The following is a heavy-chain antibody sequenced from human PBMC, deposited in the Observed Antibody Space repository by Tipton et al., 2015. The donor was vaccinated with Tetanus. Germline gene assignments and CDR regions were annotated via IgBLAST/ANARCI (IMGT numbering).Heavy chain of an antibody. CDR1: GGSISSYY. V-gene: IGHV3-33*08. D-gene: IGHD6-13*01. J-gene: IGHJ4*02. CDR2: IWYDGSKE. CDR3: VRDGPRRSGYGDY. Sequence: LSLTCTVSGGSISSYYWSWVRQPPGKGLEWVAVIWYDGSKEYYQDSVKGRFTISRDISKNTLHLQMNSLRAEDTALYYCVRDGPRRSGYGDYWGQGTQVTVSS.